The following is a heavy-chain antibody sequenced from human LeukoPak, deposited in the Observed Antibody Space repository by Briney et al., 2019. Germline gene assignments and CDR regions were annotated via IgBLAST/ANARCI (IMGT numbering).Heavy chain of an antibody. Sequence: GGSLRLSCAASGFTFSSYWMSWVRQAPGKGLEWVANIKQDGSEKYYVDSVKGRFTISRDNAKNSLYLQMNSLRAEDTAVYYCARDLRQGYCGGDCDFDYWGQGTLVTVSS. V-gene: IGHV3-7*01. CDR3: ARDLRQGYCGGDCDFDY. D-gene: IGHD2-21*02. J-gene: IGHJ4*02. CDR2: IKQDGSEK. CDR1: GFTFSSYW.